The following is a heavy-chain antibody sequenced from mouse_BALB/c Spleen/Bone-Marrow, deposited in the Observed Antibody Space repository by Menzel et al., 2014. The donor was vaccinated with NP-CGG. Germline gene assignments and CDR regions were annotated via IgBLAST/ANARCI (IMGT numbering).Heavy chain of an antibody. Sequence: QVQLQQSGAELVRPGSSVKISCKASGYAFSSYWMNWVKQRPGQGLEWIGQIYPGDGDTNYNGKFKGKATLTADKSSSAAYMQLSSLTSEDSACYFCARQYGNYFDYWGQGTTLTVSS. CDR3: ARQYGNYFDY. D-gene: IGHD2-10*02. CDR2: IYPGDGDT. CDR1: GYAFSSYW. J-gene: IGHJ2*01. V-gene: IGHV1-80*01.